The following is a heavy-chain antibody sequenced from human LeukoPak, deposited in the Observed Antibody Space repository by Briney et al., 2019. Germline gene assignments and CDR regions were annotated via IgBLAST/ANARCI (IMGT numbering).Heavy chain of an antibody. Sequence: GSLRLSCAASGFTFSSYAMSWVRQPPGKGLEWIGEINHSGSTNYNPSLKSRVTISVDTSKNQFSLKLSSVTAADTAVYYCARGPPLDPWGQGTLVTVSS. V-gene: IGHV4-34*01. CDR2: INHSGST. J-gene: IGHJ5*02. CDR1: GFTFSSYA. CDR3: ARGPPLDP.